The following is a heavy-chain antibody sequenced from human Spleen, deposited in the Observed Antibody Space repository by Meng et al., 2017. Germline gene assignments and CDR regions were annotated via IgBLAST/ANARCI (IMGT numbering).Heavy chain of an antibody. V-gene: IGHV4/OR15-8*02. CDR2: IYHGGDT. D-gene: IGHD6-19*01. CDR1: GGSISSIDW. CDR3: ASWIYSCGWQ. J-gene: IGHJ4*02. Sequence: QASGPGLVKPSGTLSLTCVVSGGSISSIDWWSWVRQPPGKGLEWIGEIYHGGDTNYNPSLKSRVTIAIDKSKNQFSLKLSSVTAADTAVYYCASWIYSCGWQWGQGALVTVSS.